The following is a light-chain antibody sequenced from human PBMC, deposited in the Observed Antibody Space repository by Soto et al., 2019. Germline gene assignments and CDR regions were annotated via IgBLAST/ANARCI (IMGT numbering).Light chain of an antibody. CDR1: QSVSSY. Sequence: EIVLTQSPATLSLSPGERATLSCRASQSVSSYLAWYQQKPGQAPRLLIYDASNRATGIPARFSGSGSGTDFTLTISSLDHEDFAIYYCQQRSKWPPVTFGGGTKVEIK. CDR3: QQRSKWPPVT. J-gene: IGKJ4*01. CDR2: DAS. V-gene: IGKV3-11*01.